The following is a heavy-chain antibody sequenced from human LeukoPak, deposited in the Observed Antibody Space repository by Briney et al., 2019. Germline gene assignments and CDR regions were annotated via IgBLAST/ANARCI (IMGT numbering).Heavy chain of an antibody. V-gene: IGHV4-59*11. CDR3: ARASCYYYYMDV. J-gene: IGHJ6*03. CDR2: IYYSGST. Sequence: PSETLSLTCTVSGGSISSHYWSWIRQPPGKGLEWIGYIYYSGSTNYNPSLKSRVIISVDTSKNQFSLKLSSVTAADTAVYYCARASCYYYYMDVWGKGTTVTVSS. CDR1: GGSISSHY.